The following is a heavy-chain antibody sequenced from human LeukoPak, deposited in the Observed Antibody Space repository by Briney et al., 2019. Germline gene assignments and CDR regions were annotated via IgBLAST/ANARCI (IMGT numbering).Heavy chain of an antibody. Sequence: GASVKVSCKASGYTFTGYYMHWVRQAPGQGLEWMGWINPNSGATNYAQKFQGRVTMTRDTYISTAYMELTRLTSDDSAVYYCATWGSGWYFWGQGTLVTVSS. CDR1: GYTFTGYY. V-gene: IGHV1-2*02. CDR3: ATWGSGWYF. D-gene: IGHD5-18*01. J-gene: IGHJ4*02. CDR2: INPNSGAT.